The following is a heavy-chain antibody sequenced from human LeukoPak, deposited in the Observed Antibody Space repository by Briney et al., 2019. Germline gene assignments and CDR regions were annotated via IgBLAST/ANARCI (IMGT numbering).Heavy chain of an antibody. V-gene: IGHV3-66*01. CDR2: IYSGGST. CDR3: ARDQVAVAGINWYYFDY. CDR1: GFTVSSNY. D-gene: IGHD6-19*01. J-gene: IGHJ4*02. Sequence: GGSLRLSCAASGFTVSSNYMSWVRQAPGKGLEWVSVIYSGGSTYYAASVKGRFTISRDNSKNTLYLQMNSLRGEDTAVYYCARDQVAVAGINWYYFDYWGQGTLVTVSS.